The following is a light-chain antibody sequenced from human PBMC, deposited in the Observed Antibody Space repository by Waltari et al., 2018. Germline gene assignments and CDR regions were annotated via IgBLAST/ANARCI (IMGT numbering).Light chain of an antibody. CDR1: TTAF. V-gene: IGLV2-23*01. CDR2: EGS. J-gene: IGLJ3*02. CDR3: CSSSGGGTWV. Sequence: QSALTQPASLSGSPGPSITISCTSTTTAFVSWYQHLPGKAPRLLIYEGSKRPSGLSGRLSGSRSGNTASLTISGLEVDDQATYYCCSSSGGGTWVFGGGTELAVL.